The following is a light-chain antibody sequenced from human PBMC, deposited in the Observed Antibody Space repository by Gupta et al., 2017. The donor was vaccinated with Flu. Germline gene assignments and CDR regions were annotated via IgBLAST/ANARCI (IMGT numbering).Light chain of an antibody. CDR3: QQYYSSPRT. CDR1: QSGLHSSNKNNY. J-gene: IGKJ1*01. CDR2: WAS. V-gene: IGKV4-1*01. Sequence: SLGERATINCKSRQSGLHSSNKNNYLAWYQQKPGQPPKLLIYWASTRESGVPDRFSGSGSGTDFTLTISSLQAEDVAVYYCQQYYSSPRTFGQGTKVEIK.